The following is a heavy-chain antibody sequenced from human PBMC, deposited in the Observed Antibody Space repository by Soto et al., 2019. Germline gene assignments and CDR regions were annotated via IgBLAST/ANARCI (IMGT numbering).Heavy chain of an antibody. D-gene: IGHD5-18*01. CDR1: GYTFTSYG. CDR3: ARVGREKLWLWTFDY. V-gene: IGHV1-18*01. CDR2: ISAYNGNT. J-gene: IGHJ4*02. Sequence: GASVKVSCKASGYTFTSYGISWVRQAPGQGLEWMGWISAYNGNTNYAQKLQGRVTMTTDTSTSTAYMELRSLRSDDTAVYYCARVGREKLWLWTFDYWGQGTLVTVSS.